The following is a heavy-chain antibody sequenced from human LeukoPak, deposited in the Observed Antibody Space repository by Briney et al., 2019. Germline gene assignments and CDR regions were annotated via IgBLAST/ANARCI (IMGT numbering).Heavy chain of an antibody. Sequence: SCKASGYTFTSYYMHWVRQAPGKGLEWVAAISYDGSNKYYADSVKGRFTISRDNSKNTLYLQMNSLRAEDTAVSYCARGVGSYLTGTWFDPWGQGTLVTVSS. D-gene: IGHD5-18*01. CDR1: GYTFTSYY. V-gene: IGHV3-30-3*01. CDR3: ARGVGSYLTGTWFDP. J-gene: IGHJ5*02. CDR2: ISYDGSNK.